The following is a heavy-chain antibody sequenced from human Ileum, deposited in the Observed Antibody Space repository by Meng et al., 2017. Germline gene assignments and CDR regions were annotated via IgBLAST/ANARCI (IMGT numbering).Heavy chain of an antibody. Sequence: GESLKISCAASGFMFSKAWMGWVRQVPGKGLEWVGRIKSETDGWTTDYAAPAKGRFTISRDESKNMLYLQVNSLKTEDTGLYYCTTNRGYFMQHWGQGTLVTVSS. CDR3: TTNRGYFMQH. J-gene: IGHJ1*01. CDR2: IKSETDGWTT. D-gene: IGHD6-25*01. CDR1: GFMFSKAW. V-gene: IGHV3-15*01.